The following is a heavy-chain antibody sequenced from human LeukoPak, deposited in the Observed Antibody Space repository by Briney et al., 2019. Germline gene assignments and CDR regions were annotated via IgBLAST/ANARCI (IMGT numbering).Heavy chain of an antibody. CDR3: ARIGYSSSSIDY. Sequence: GGSLRLSCAASGFTFSSYAMSWVRQAPGKGLEWVANIKEDGSIKYYVDSVKGRLTISRDNAKSSVYLQVNSLRVEDTALYYCARIGYSSSSIDYWGQGTLVTVSS. V-gene: IGHV3-7*01. D-gene: IGHD6-13*01. CDR2: IKEDGSIK. J-gene: IGHJ4*02. CDR1: GFTFSSYA.